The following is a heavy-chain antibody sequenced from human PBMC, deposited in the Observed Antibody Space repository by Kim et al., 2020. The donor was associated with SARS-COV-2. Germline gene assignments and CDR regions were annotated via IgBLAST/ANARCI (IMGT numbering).Heavy chain of an antibody. CDR2: ITSTSSYI. D-gene: IGHD1-26*01. J-gene: IGHJ4*02. CDR3: ARADESGSYPDY. CDR1: GFTFSTYS. V-gene: IGHV3-21*01. Sequence: GGSLRLSCAASGFTFSTYSMNWVRQAPGKGLEWVSSITSTSSYISSADSVRGRFTISRDNTKSSLYLQMNSLRAEDTAVYYCARADESGSYPDYWGQGTL.